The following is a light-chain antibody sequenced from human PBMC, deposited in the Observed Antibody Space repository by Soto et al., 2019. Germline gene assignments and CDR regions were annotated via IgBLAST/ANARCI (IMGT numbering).Light chain of an antibody. CDR3: QQRSDWPPT. CDR2: DAS. V-gene: IGKV3-11*01. CDR1: QSVTNY. J-gene: IGKJ5*01. Sequence: EIFLTQSPDTLSLSPGERATLTCRASQSVTNYIAWYQQRPGQAPRLLIYDASKRATGIPARFSGSGSGTDFTLTISSLEPEDFAVYFCQQRSDWPPTFGQGTRLEIK.